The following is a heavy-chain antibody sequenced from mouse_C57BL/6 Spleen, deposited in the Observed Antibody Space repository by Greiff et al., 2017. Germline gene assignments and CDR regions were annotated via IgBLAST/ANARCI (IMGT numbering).Heavy chain of an antibody. CDR2: IWSCGST. CDR1: GFSLTSYG. Sequence: QVQLQQSGPGLVQPSQSLSITCTVSGFSLTSYGVHWVRQSPGKGLEWLGVIWSCGSTDYNAAFISRRSISKDNSKSQVFFTMNRLQADDTAIYYCARPPDYDEAWFAYWGQGTLVTVSA. CDR3: ARPPDYDEAWFAY. V-gene: IGHV2-2*01. J-gene: IGHJ3*01. D-gene: IGHD2-4*01.